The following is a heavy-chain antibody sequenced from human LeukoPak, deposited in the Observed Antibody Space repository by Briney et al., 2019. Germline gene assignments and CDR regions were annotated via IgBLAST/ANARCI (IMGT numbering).Heavy chain of an antibody. CDR2: IHYRST. J-gene: IGHJ4*02. D-gene: IGHD1-26*01. CDR1: GGSISTYY. V-gene: IGHV4-59*01. CDR3: ARVGGWEPKLHGVTFDY. Sequence: SETLSLTCTVSGGSISTYYWSWIRQPPGQGLEWIGYIHYRSTNYNPSLKSRVTMSADTSKNQFSLKLSSVTAADTAVYFCARVGGWEPKLHGVTFDYLGQGTLVTVSS.